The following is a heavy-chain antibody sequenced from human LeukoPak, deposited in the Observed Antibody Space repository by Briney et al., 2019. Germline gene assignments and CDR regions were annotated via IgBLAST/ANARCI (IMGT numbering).Heavy chain of an antibody. CDR1: GFTFSSYT. CDR3: AKALFSQTSWFDR. CDR2: ITWSGGSK. D-gene: IGHD2-2*01. J-gene: IGHJ5*02. Sequence: PGGSERLSCAASGFTFSSYTMSWARQAPAKGLEWVSAITWSGGSKICTDRVEGRFIISRDNSKNSLYLQRDSLRAEDTAVYYCAKALFSQTSWFDRWGQGTQLLVSS. V-gene: IGHV3-23*01.